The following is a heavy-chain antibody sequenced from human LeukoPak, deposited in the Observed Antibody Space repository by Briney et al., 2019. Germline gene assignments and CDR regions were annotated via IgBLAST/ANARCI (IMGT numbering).Heavy chain of an antibody. D-gene: IGHD2-21*01. Sequence: GSSVKVSCKASGGTFSSYAIGWVRQAPGQGLEWMGRIIPIFGRTNYAQKFQGRVTITTDESTSTAYMELSSLRSEDTAVYYCARAPLQLVTHNYFDYWGQGTLVTVSS. CDR2: IIPIFGRT. CDR3: ARAPLQLVTHNYFDY. J-gene: IGHJ4*02. V-gene: IGHV1-69*05. CDR1: GGTFSSYA.